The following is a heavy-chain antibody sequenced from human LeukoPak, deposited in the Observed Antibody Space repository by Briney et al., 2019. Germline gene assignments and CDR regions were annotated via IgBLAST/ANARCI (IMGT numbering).Heavy chain of an antibody. Sequence: SQTLSLTCIVSGDSISNGGYYWTWIRQPAGKGLEYIGRIYTNGDTKYNPSLESRVTIPMDTSRNQFSLKLTSVSAADTALYYCARDRGTTVARGVPSWFDPWGQGILVTVSS. J-gene: IGHJ5*02. CDR3: ARDRGTTVARGVPSWFDP. CDR1: GDSISNGGYY. CDR2: IYTNGDT. V-gene: IGHV4-61*02. D-gene: IGHD3-10*01.